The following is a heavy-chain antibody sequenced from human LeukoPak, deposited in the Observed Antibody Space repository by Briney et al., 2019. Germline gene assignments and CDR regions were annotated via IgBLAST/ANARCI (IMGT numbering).Heavy chain of an antibody. CDR3: ASSLYSSSSGIDY. CDR1: GGSISSYY. CDR2: IYYSGST. D-gene: IGHD6-6*01. J-gene: IGHJ4*02. Sequence: PSETLSLTCTVSGGSISSYYWSWIRQPPGKGLEWIGYIYYSGSTNYNPSLKSRVTISVDTSKNQFSLKLSSVTAADTAVYYCASSLYSSSSGIDYWGQGTLVTVSS. V-gene: IGHV4-59*01.